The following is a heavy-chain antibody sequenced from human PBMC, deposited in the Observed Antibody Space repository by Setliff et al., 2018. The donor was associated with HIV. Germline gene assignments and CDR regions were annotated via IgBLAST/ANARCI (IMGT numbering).Heavy chain of an antibody. CDR3: ARCLKDSVVVPYAGGGMDV. CDR2: ISAYNGNT. D-gene: IGHD2-2*01. V-gene: IGHV1-18*01. CDR1: GYTFTNYG. Sequence: GASVKVSCKASGYTFTNYGITWVRQAPGQGLEWMGWISAYNGNTNYSQNLQGRVTMTTDTSTSTAYMELRSLRSDDTAVYYCARCLKDSVVVPYAGGGMDVWGKGTTVTVSS. J-gene: IGHJ6*03.